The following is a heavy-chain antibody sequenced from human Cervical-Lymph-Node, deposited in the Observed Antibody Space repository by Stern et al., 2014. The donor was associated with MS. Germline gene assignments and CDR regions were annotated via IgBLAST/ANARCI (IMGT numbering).Heavy chain of an antibody. J-gene: IGHJ6*02. CDR3: ARERVTRDYYYGMDV. D-gene: IGHD4-11*01. CDR1: GFTFSRYY. V-gene: IGHV3-11*01. CDR2: ISDSGHTI. Sequence: VQLVESGGGLVKPGGSLRLSCAASGFTFSRYYMHWIRQAPGKGLEWVSYISDSGHTIYYADSVKGRFSISRDNARNSLYLQMNSLRAEDTAVYYCARERVTRDYYYGMDVWGQGTTVTVSS.